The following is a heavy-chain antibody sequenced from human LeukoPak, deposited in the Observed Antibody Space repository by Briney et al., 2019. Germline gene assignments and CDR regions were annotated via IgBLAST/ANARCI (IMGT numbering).Heavy chain of an antibody. J-gene: IGHJ4*02. CDR2: IYTSGGT. Sequence: SETLSLTCTVSGDPISSYYWSWIRQPPGKGLEWIGYIYTSGGTNYIPSLKGRVTISIDTSKNQFSLKLSSVTAADSAVYYCARLTRLSTSPDRYYLDYWGQGTLVTVSS. CDR3: ARLTRLSTSPDRYYLDY. CDR1: GDPISSYY. V-gene: IGHV4-4*09. D-gene: IGHD6-6*01.